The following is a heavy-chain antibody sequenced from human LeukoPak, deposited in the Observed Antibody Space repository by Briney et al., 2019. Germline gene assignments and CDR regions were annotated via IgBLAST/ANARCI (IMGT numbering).Heavy chain of an antibody. Sequence: SETLSLTRTVSGGSISSSSDYWGWIRQAPGKGLEWIGSFFVSGSTHYNPSLRSRATLFVDTSKNQFSLKLTSMTAADAAKYFCARQFATAAADTRGYFDYWGQGTVVAVSS. CDR3: ARQFATAAADTRGYFDY. CDR2: FFVSGST. J-gene: IGHJ4*02. D-gene: IGHD6-25*01. V-gene: IGHV4-39*01. CDR1: GGSISSSSDY.